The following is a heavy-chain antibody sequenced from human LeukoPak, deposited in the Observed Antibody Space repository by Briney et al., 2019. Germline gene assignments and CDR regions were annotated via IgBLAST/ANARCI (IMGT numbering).Heavy chain of an antibody. Sequence: GGSLRLSCAASGSTFSGSAMHWVRQAPGKGLEWVGQIGSGAKSYATAYAASVKGRFTISRDDSKNTAYLQMNSLQTEDTAVYYCTREKEAYNFGLAYYYYYMDVWGKGPRSPSP. CDR3: TREKEAYNFGLAYYYYYMDV. CDR2: IGSGAKSYAT. J-gene: IGHJ6*03. V-gene: IGHV3-73*01. D-gene: IGHD5-18*01. CDR1: GSTFSGSA.